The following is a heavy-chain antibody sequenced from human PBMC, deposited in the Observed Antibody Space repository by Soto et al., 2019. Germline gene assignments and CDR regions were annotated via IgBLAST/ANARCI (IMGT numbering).Heavy chain of an antibody. CDR1: GGTFSSYA. D-gene: IGHD3-22*01. CDR3: ARDPGIPDSSGYYYFDY. CDR2: IIPIFGTA. V-gene: IGHV1-69*01. J-gene: IGHJ4*02. Sequence: QVQLVQSGAEVKKPGSSVKVSCKASGGTFSSYAISWVRQAPGQGLEWMGGIIPIFGTANYAQTFQGRVTITADESTSTAYMELSSLRSEDTAVYYCARDPGIPDSSGYYYFDYWGQGTLVTVSS.